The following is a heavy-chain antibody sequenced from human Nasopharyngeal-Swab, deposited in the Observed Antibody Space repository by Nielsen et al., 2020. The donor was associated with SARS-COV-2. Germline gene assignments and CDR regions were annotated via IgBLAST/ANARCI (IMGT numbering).Heavy chain of an antibody. Sequence: SETLSLTCTVSGGSISSSSYYWGWIRQPPEKGLEWIGSIYYSGSTYYNPSLKSRVTISVDTSKNQFSLKLSSVTAADTAVYYCARERGRGGIWNYYYYYMDVWGKGTTVTVSS. CDR1: GGSISSSSYY. J-gene: IGHJ6*03. V-gene: IGHV4-39*07. CDR3: ARERGRGGIWNYYYYYMDV. CDR2: IYYSGST. D-gene: IGHD3-10*01.